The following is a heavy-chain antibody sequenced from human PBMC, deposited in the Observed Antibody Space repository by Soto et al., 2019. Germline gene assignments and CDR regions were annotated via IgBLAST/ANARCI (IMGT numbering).Heavy chain of an antibody. D-gene: IGHD1-26*01. CDR1: GYTITGYY. CDR3: AREPAIVGATHFDY. CDR2: INPNSGGT. J-gene: IGHJ4*02. V-gene: IGHV1-2*04. Sequence: QVQLVQSGAEVKKPGASVKVSCKASGYTITGYYMHWVRQAPGQGLEWMGWINPNSGGTNYAQKFQGWVTMTRDTSISTAYMELSRLRSDDTAVYYCAREPAIVGATHFDYWGQGTLVTVSS.